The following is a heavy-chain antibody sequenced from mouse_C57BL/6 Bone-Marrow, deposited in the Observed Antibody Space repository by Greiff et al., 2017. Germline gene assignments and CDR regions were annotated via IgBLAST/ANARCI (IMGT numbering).Heavy chain of an antibody. D-gene: IGHD2-3*01. J-gene: IGHJ2*01. V-gene: IGHV14-4*01. CDR2: IDPENGDT. Sequence: EVKLQQSGAELVRPGASVKLSCTASGFNIKDDYMHWVKQRPEQGLEWIGWIDPENGDTEYASKFQGKATITADTSSNTAYLQLSSLTSEDTAVXYCASMYYFDYWGQGTTLTVSS. CDR3: ASMYYFDY. CDR1: GFNIKDDY.